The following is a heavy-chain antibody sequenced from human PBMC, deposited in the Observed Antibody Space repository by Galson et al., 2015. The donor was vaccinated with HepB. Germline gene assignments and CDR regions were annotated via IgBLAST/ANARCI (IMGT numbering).Heavy chain of an antibody. V-gene: IGHV3-21*06. J-gene: IGHJ4*02. CDR2: ISSSSKYI. D-gene: IGHD1-26*01. CDR1: GFAFSDYS. CDR3: ARLIAGPTWAFDY. Sequence: SLRLSCAASGFAFSDYSINWVRQAPGKGLEWVSSISSSSKYIYYADSVKGRFTISRDNAKNSVYLEMNSLRAEDTGVYYCARLIAGPTWAFDYWGQGTLVTVSS.